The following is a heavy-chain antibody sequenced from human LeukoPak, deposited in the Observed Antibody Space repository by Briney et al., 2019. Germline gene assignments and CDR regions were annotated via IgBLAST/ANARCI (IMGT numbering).Heavy chain of an antibody. Sequence: PGGSLRLSCTASGLTFSTSGFHWVRQAPGKGLEWVASIGPTGSDRYHADSIKGRFTISRDNANNFLYPQMNSLRAEDTAVYYCATETNGRHYDYWGQGTLLTVSS. CDR2: IGPTGSDR. J-gene: IGHJ4*02. CDR3: ATETNGRHYDY. V-gene: IGHV3-21*06. CDR1: GLTFSTSG. D-gene: IGHD1-14*01.